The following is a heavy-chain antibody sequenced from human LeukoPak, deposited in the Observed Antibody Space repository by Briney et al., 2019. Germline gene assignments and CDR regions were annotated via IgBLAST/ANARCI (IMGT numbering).Heavy chain of an antibody. Sequence: SETLSLTCTVSGGSISSSSYYWGWIRQPPGKGLEWIGSIYYSGSTYYNPSLKSRVTISVDTSKNQFSLKLSSVTAADTAVYYRARAYTKDYGDYPYFDYWGQGTLVTVSS. V-gene: IGHV4-39*07. CDR3: ARAYTKDYGDYPYFDY. CDR1: GGSISSSSYY. D-gene: IGHD4-17*01. J-gene: IGHJ4*02. CDR2: IYYSGST.